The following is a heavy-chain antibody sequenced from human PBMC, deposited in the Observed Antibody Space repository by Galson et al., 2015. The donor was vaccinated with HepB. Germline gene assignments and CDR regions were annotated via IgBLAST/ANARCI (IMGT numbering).Heavy chain of an antibody. Sequence: ETLSLTCAVSGGSISSSNWWSWVRQPPGKGLQWIGEIYHSGTTNYNPSLKSRVTISVDKSKNQFSLKLSSVTAADTAVYYCARLIWGSYRLDYWGQGTLVTVSS. CDR2: IYHSGTT. V-gene: IGHV4-4*02. CDR1: GGSISSSNW. J-gene: IGHJ4*02. D-gene: IGHD3-16*02. CDR3: ARLIWGSYRLDY.